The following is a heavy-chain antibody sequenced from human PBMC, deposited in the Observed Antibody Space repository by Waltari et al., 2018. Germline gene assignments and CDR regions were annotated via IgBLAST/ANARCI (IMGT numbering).Heavy chain of an antibody. CDR1: GGSISSSSYY. CDR2: IYYSGST. CDR3: ARPGDYGDYYDY. Sequence: QLQLQESGPGLVKPSETLSLTCTVSGGSISSSSYYWGWIRQPPGKGLEWIGSIYYSGSTYYNPSLKSRVTISVDTSKNQFSLKLSSVTAADTAVYYCARPGDYGDYYDYWGQGTLVTVSS. D-gene: IGHD4-17*01. V-gene: IGHV4-39*01. J-gene: IGHJ4*02.